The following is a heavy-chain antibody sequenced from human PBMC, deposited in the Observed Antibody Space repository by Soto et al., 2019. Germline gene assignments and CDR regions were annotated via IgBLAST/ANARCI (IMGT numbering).Heavy chain of an antibody. CDR2: IKRDGSEK. D-gene: IGHD2-2*03. V-gene: IGHV3-7*01. J-gene: IGHJ4*02. CDR3: ARVSIDGYSHDNINLYRNFDY. Sequence: EVQLVESGGGLVQSGGSLRLSCAASGFSFTTYWMTWVRQAPGKGLEWVANIKRDGSEKYYLESVKGRFTISRDNAKSALFLQMNSLRAEDTAVYYCARVSIDGYSHDNINLYRNFDYWGQGTLVTVSS. CDR1: GFSFTTYW.